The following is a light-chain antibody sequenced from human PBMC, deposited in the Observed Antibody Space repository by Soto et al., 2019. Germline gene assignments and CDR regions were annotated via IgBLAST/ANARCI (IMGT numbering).Light chain of an antibody. Sequence: EIVLTQSPVTLSLSPGERATLSCRASQSLSSYLAWYQQKPGQAPRLLIYAASNRATGIPARFSGSGSGTDFTLTISSLEPEDFAIYYCQQYRSWPRTFGQGTKVEMK. V-gene: IGKV3-11*01. CDR2: AAS. CDR1: QSLSSY. CDR3: QQYRSWPRT. J-gene: IGKJ1*01.